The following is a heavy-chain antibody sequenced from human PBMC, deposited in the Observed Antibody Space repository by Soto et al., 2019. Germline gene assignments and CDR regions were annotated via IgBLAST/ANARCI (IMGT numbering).Heavy chain of an antibody. CDR1: GGSVSNSNYY. CDR2: VYYRGRS. Sequence: SGTLSRTCTVSGGSVSNSNYYWGWIRQSAGKGLERIGSVYYRGRSYSKSSVKSRVTISVDTSKNQFSLNLNSVTASDTAVYYCVSQRTSVLTQAYFDYWGPGALVTVSS. D-gene: IGHD2-8*01. CDR3: VSQRTSVLTQAYFDY. V-gene: IGHV4-39*01. J-gene: IGHJ4*02.